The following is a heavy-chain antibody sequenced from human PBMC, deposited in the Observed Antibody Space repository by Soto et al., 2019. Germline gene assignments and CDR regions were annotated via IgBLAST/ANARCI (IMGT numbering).Heavy chain of an antibody. V-gene: IGHV3-30*18. CDR2: ISYDGSNK. Sequence: PGGSLRLSCAASGFTFSSYGMHWVRQAPGKGLEWVAVISYDGSNKYYADSVKGRFTISRDNSKNTLYLQMNSLRAEDTAVYYCAKGPYDFWSGYWFDYYYYMDVWGKGTTVTVS. D-gene: IGHD3-3*01. CDR3: AKGPYDFWSGYWFDYYYYMDV. J-gene: IGHJ6*03. CDR1: GFTFSSYG.